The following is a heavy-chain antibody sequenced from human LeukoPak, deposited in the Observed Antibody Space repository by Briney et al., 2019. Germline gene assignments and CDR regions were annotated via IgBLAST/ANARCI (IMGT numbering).Heavy chain of an antibody. J-gene: IGHJ5*02. V-gene: IGHV1-8*03. Sequence: ASVKVSCKASGYTFTSYDINWVRQATGQGLEWMGWMNPNSGNTGYAQKFQGRVTITRNTSIRTAYMELSSLRSEDTAVYYCARGLYYDFWSGYYNWFDPWGQGTLVTVSS. CDR1: GYTFTSYD. D-gene: IGHD3-3*01. CDR3: ARGLYYDFWSGYYNWFDP. CDR2: MNPNSGNT.